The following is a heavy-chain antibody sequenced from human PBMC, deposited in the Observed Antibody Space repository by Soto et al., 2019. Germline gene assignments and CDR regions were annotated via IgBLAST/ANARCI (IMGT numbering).Heavy chain of an antibody. J-gene: IGHJ4*02. CDR3: AKDFYYYDRSGYFFDY. CDR2: ISSNGGST. Sequence: GGSLRLSCSASGFTFSSYAMHWVRQAPGKGLEYVSAISSNGGSTYYADSVKGRFTISRDNSKNTLYLQMNSLRADDTAVYYCAKDFYYYDRSGYFFDYWGQGTLVTVSS. CDR1: GFTFSSYA. V-gene: IGHV3-64*04. D-gene: IGHD3-22*01.